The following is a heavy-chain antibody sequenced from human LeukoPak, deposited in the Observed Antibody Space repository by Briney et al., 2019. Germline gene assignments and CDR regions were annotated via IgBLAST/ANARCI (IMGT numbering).Heavy chain of an antibody. J-gene: IGHJ3*02. V-gene: IGHV3-21*01. Sequence: GGSLRLSCAASGFTFSGSTMNWVRQAPGKGLEWVSFISTSSSYIYYADSVRGRFTISRDNAKNSLYLQMNSLRAEDTAVYYCARGGWGYHYAFDIWGQGTMVTVSS. D-gene: IGHD3-10*01. CDR1: GFTFSGST. CDR3: ARGGWGYHYAFDI. CDR2: ISTSSSYI.